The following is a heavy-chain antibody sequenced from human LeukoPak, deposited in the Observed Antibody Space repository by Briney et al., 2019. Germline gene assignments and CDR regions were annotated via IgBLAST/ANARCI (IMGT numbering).Heavy chain of an antibody. CDR3: ARWVYSSSSYDY. D-gene: IGHD6-6*01. CDR2: IYYSGST. CDR1: GGSISSYY. Sequence: SETLSLTCTVSGGSISSYYWSWIRQPPGKGLEWIGYIYYSGSTNYNPSLKSRVTISVDTSKNQFSLKLSCVTAADTAVYYCARWVYSSSSYDYWGQGTLVTVSS. J-gene: IGHJ4*02. V-gene: IGHV4-59*01.